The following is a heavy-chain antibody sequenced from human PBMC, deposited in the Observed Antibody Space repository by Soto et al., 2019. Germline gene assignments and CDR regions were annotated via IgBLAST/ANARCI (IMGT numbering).Heavy chain of an antibody. D-gene: IGHD3-10*01. J-gene: IGHJ3*01. CDR2: TYYRSKWFH. Sequence: QGQLQQSGPGLLKPSQTLSLTCAISGDSVSSDITSWNCLRQSPSRGLEWLGRTYYRSKWFHDYAASVKSRITINPDTSKNQFSLELNSMTPEDTAVYYCARGNALDVWGQGTVVTVSS. CDR3: ARGNALDV. V-gene: IGHV6-1*01. CDR1: GDSVSSDITS.